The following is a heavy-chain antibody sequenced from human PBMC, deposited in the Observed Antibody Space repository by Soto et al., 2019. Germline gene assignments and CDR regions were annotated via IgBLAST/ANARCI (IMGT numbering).Heavy chain of an antibody. D-gene: IGHD3-22*01. V-gene: IGHV4-30-4*01. CDR2: IHSSGSI. CDR3: ARDLDGLHDDTSGPFPRPG. Sequence: PSETLSLTCTVSGGSISSDDYYWSWIRQAPGWGLEWIGYIHSSGSIYYNPSLKSRATMLIDTAGNQFSLKVSSVTVADTAVYYCARDLDGLHDDTSGPFPRPGWGQGTLVTVSS. CDR1: GGSISSDDYY. J-gene: IGHJ1*01.